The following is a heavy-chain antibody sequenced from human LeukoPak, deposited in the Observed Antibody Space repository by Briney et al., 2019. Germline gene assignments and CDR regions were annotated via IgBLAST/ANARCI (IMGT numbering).Heavy chain of an antibody. CDR1: GFTFSNYS. CDR2: ISSSSSYI. CDR3: ASGGWYFRPLDF. V-gene: IGHV3-21*06. Sequence: GGSLRLSCAASGFTFSNYSMNWVRQAPGKGLDWVSSISSSSSYIYYADSVEGRFTISRDNAKNSLYLQMNSLRAEDTAVFYCASGGWYFRPLDFWGQGTLVTVSS. J-gene: IGHJ4*02. D-gene: IGHD6-19*01.